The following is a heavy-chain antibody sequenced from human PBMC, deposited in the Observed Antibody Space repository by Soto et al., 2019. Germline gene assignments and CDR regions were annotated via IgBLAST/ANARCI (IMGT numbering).Heavy chain of an antibody. D-gene: IGHD3-16*01. J-gene: IGHJ4*02. Sequence: ASVKVSCKASGYTFNFYGITWVRQAPGQGLEWMGWISGFNGNTNYAADLQGRVTMTTDTSTSTAYMELRGLRSDDTAVYYCARIGVSSGHESPAFDSWGQGTLVTVSS. V-gene: IGHV1-18*01. CDR1: GYTFNFYG. CDR3: ARIGVSSGHESPAFDS. CDR2: ISGFNGNT.